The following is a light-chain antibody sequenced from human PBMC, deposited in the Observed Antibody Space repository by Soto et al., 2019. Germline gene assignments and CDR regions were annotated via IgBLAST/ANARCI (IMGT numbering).Light chain of an antibody. Sequence: DIQMTQSPSSLSASVGDRVTITCQASQDISNYLNWYQQKPGKAPKLLICNASNLQTGVPSRFSGGGSGTDFTFTISSLQPEDIATYYCQHYDNLPMYTFGQGTKLEIK. CDR3: QHYDNLPMYT. J-gene: IGKJ2*01. CDR2: NAS. V-gene: IGKV1-33*01. CDR1: QDISNY.